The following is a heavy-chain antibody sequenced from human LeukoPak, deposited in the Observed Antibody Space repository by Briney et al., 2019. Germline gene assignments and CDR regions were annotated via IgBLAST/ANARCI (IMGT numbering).Heavy chain of an antibody. CDR2: ISTSGSTI. J-gene: IGHJ4*02. D-gene: IGHD6-19*01. V-gene: IGHV3-48*03. CDR3: ARDPNSSGWYLFDY. CDR1: GFSFSSYE. Sequence: PGGSLRLSCAASGFSFSSYEMYWVRQAPGKGLEWVSYISTSGSTIRYADSVKGRFTISRDDAKNSLYLQMNSLRAEDTAFYYCARDPNSSGWYLFDYWGQGTLVTVSS.